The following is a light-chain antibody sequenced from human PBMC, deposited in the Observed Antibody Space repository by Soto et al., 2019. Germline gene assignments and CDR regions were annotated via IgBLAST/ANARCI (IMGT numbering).Light chain of an antibody. CDR2: WAS. V-gene: IGKV4-1*01. J-gene: IGKJ1*01. CDR3: QQYYRPWT. CDR1: QSVLYSSNNKNY. Sequence: DIVMTQSPDSLAVSLGEGATINCKSSQSVLYSSNNKNYLAWYQQKPGQPPKLLIYWASTRESGVPDRFSGSGSGTYFTLTISSLQAEDVAVYYCQQYYRPWTFGQGTKVEIK.